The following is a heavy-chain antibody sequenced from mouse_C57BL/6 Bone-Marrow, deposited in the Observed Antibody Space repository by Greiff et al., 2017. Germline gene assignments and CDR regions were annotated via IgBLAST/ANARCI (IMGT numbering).Heavy chain of an antibody. D-gene: IGHD1-1*01. V-gene: IGHV1-82*01. J-gene: IGHJ1*03. CDR1: GYAFSSYW. CDR2: IYPGDGDT. Sequence: QVQLKQSGPELVKPGASVKISCKASGYAFSSYWMNWVKQRPGKGLEWIGRIYPGDGDTNYNGKFKGKATLTADKSSSTAYMQLSSLTSEDSAVYFCARYGSSYYWYFDVWGTGTTVTVSS. CDR3: ARYGSSYYWYFDV.